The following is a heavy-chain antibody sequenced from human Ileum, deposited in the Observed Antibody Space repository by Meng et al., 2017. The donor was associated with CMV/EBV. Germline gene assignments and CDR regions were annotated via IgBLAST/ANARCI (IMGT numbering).Heavy chain of an antibody. CDR2: INFSGGST. CDR3: GKGSGSGSSCYTDY. J-gene: IGHJ4*02. V-gene: IGHV3-23*01. Sequence: GESLKISCVASGFTFSNYAMSWVRQAPGKGLEWVSTINFSGGSTYYADSLKGRFMISRDNSKDTLYLQMDSLRAEDAAVYYCGKGSGSGSSCYTDYWGQGTLVTVSS. D-gene: IGHD3-3*01. CDR1: GFTFSNYA.